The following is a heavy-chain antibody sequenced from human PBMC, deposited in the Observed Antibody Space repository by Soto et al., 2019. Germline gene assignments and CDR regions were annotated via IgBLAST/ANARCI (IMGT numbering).Heavy chain of an antibody. J-gene: IGHJ6*02. Sequence: VEVSCNASGCTFTSYGLSWLRQAPGQGIEWIGWISAYNRNTNYAQKLQGRATMTTDTSTSPAYMELRSLRSDDTAVYYCARDQEDIVVVINYGMDVWGQGTTVTVSS. V-gene: IGHV1-18*01. D-gene: IGHD2-2*01. CDR3: ARDQEDIVVVINYGMDV. CDR1: GCTFTSYG. CDR2: ISAYNRNT.